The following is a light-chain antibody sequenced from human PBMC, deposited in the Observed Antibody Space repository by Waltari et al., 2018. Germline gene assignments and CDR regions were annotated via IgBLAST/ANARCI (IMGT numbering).Light chain of an antibody. V-gene: IGKV3-20*01. CDR1: QSIASNS. J-gene: IGKJ5*01. CDR2: GAV. Sequence: LVLTQSPDTLSLSPGERATLSCKASQSIASNSLAWYQQTPGQAPRLLIYGAVTRATGIPDRFSGDGSGTDCTLTSSRLEPEDFAVYYCQQYRNSPITFGQGTRLDIK. CDR3: QQYRNSPIT.